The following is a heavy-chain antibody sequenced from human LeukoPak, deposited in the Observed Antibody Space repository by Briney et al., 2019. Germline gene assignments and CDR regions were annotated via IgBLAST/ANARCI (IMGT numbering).Heavy chain of an antibody. J-gene: IGHJ4*02. V-gene: IGHV4-34*01. CDR3: ARKRPAWGSSKYYFDY. Sequence: PSETLSLTCAVYGGSFSGYYWSRIRQPPGKGLEWIGEINHSGSTNYNPSLKSRVTISVDTSKNQFSLKLSSVTAADTAVYYCARKRPAWGSSKYYFDYWGQGTLVTVSS. CDR1: GGSFSGYY. D-gene: IGHD6-6*01. CDR2: INHSGST.